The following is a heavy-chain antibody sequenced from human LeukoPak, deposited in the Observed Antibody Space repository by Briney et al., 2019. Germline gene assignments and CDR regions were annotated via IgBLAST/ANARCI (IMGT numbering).Heavy chain of an antibody. J-gene: IGHJ6*02. Sequence: PSETLSLTCTVSGGSISSYYWSWIRQPPGKGLEWIGYIYYSGSTNYNPSLKSRVTISVDTSKNQFSLKLSSVTAADTAVYYCARFKIFGVVRYYYYGMDVWGQGTTVTVSS. CDR1: GGSISSYY. D-gene: IGHD3-3*01. CDR3: ARFKIFGVVRYYYYGMDV. CDR2: IYYSGST. V-gene: IGHV4-59*12.